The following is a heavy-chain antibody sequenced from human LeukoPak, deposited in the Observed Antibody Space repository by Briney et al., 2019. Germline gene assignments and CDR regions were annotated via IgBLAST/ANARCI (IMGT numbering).Heavy chain of an antibody. CDR3: ARLVPAARIA. Sequence: ASVKVSCKASGYTFTGYYMHWVRPAPGQGLAWMGCINPNSGGTNYAQKSQGRVTMTRDTSISTAYMELSRLRSDDTAVYYCARLVPAARIAWGQGTLVTVSS. CDR1: GYTFTGYY. CDR2: INPNSGGT. J-gene: IGHJ4*02. D-gene: IGHD2-2*01. V-gene: IGHV1-2*02.